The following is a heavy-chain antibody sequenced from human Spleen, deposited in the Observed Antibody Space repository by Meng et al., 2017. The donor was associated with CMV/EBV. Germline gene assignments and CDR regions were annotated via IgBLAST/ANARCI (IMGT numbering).Heavy chain of an antibody. CDR1: CYTFTSYG. CDR2: ITTYNGNT. D-gene: IGHD5-24*01. J-gene: IGHJ6*02. Sequence: ASVKVSCKASCYTFTSYGISWVRQAPGQGLEWMGWITTYNGNTNYAQKLQGRVTLTTDTSTSTADMELRSLRSDDTAVYYCARVATPYYYYGLDVWGQGTTVTVSS. CDR3: ARVATPYYYYGLDV. V-gene: IGHV1-18*01.